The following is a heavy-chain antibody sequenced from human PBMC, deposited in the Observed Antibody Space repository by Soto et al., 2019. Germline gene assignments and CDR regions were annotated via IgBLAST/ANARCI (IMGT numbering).Heavy chain of an antibody. CDR1: GFSFSDYY. D-gene: IGHD5-12*01. J-gene: IGHJ4*02. CDR2: ISSSSSYT. V-gene: IGHV3-11*06. Sequence: GGSLRLSCAASGFSFSDYYMSWIRQAPGKGLEWVSYISSSSSYTDYADSVKGRFTISRDDAKNSVYLQMNSLRGEDTAVYYCARGYGGYDRVVGYWGQGALVTVSS. CDR3: ARGYGGYDRVVGY.